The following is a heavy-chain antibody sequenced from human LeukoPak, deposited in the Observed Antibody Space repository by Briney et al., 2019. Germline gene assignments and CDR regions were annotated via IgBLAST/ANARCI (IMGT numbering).Heavy chain of an antibody. D-gene: IGHD6-13*01. CDR2: IWYDGSNK. CDR1: GFTFSSYG. V-gene: IGHV3-33*06. CDR3: AKDPINAVSSWGYYFDY. Sequence: PGRSLRLSCAASGFTFSSYGMHWVRQAPGKGLEWVAVIWYDGSNKYYADSVKGRFTISRDNSKNTLYLQMNSLRAEDTAVYYCAKDPINAVSSWGYYFDYWGQGTLVTVSS. J-gene: IGHJ4*02.